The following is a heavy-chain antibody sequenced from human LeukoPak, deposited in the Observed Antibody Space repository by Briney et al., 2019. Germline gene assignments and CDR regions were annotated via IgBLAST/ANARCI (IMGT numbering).Heavy chain of an antibody. D-gene: IGHD1-26*01. J-gene: IGHJ4*02. V-gene: IGHV3-30*02. CDR1: GFTFSSYA. CDR2: IRYDGSIK. CDR3: AKDSRHRIVGTTTFLDY. Sequence: DPGRSLRLSCAASGFTFSSYAMHWVRQAPGKGLEWVAFIRYDGSIKFYADSVKGRFTISRDNSRNTLYLQMNSLRAEDTAVYYCAKDSRHRIVGTTTFLDYWGQGTLVTVSS.